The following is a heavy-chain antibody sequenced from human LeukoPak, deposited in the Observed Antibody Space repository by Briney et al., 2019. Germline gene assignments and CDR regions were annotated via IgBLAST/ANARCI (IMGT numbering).Heavy chain of an antibody. CDR1: GYTFNRYG. CDR2: ISAYNGNT. V-gene: IGHV1-18*01. Sequence: ASVKVSCKASGYTFNRYGISWVRQSPGQGLEWMGWISAYNGNTKYSQKVQGRVTMTTDTSTSTAYMELRSLRSDDTAVYYCARDPVTMAPFSYYYGSGSYYSDYWGQGTLVTVYS. CDR3: ARDPVTMAPFSYYYGSGSYYSDY. D-gene: IGHD3-10*01. J-gene: IGHJ4*02.